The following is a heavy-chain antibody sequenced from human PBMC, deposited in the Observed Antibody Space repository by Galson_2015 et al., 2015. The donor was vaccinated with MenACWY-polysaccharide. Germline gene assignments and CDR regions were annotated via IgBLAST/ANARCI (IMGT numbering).Heavy chain of an antibody. V-gene: IGHV5-51*01. CDR3: ARNNYAGLRGYYYGMDV. Sequence: QSGAEVTKPGEPLKISCEGSGYSFTSYWIAWVRQMPGKGLEWMGIIYPGDSDTRYSPSFQGQVTISADKSISTAYLQWSSLKASDTAMYYCARNNYAGLRGYYYGMDVWGQGTTVTVSS. J-gene: IGHJ6*02. CDR2: IYPGDSDT. CDR1: GYSFTSYW. D-gene: IGHD5-12*01.